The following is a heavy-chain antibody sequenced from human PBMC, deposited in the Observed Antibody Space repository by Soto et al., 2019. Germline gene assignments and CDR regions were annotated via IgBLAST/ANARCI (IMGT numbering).Heavy chain of an antibody. V-gene: IGHV3-74*01. Sequence: VGSLRLSGAASGFTFSNCWMHWVRQPPGKGLVWVALISSDGITISYADSVKGRFTISRDNAKNTLYLQMNSLRAEDTAMYYCVRARGYYGMDVWGQGTAVTVSS. CDR2: ISSDGITI. CDR3: VRARGYYGMDV. J-gene: IGHJ6*02. CDR1: GFTFSNCW.